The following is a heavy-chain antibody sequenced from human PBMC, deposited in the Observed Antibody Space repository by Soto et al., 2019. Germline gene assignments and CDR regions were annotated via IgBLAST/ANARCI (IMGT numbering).Heavy chain of an antibody. J-gene: IGHJ4*02. CDR1: GFTFTSYA. CDR3: AKDRNYYDSSGYDY. D-gene: IGHD3-22*01. Sequence: EVQLLESGGGLVQPGGSLRLSCAASGFTFTSYAMSWVRQAPGKGLAWVSTIIGSGGSTYYADSVKGRFSVSRDNSKNTLYLQMNSLRAEDTAVYYCAKDRNYYDSSGYDYWGQGTLVTVSS. CDR2: IIGSGGST. V-gene: IGHV3-23*01.